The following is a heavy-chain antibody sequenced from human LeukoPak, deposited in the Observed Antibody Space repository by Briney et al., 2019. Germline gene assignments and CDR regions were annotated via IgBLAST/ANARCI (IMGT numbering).Heavy chain of an antibody. D-gene: IGHD3-10*01. J-gene: IGHJ4*02. V-gene: IGHV3-7*01. CDR1: GFNFSTYW. Sequence: PGGSLRLSCTASGFNFSTYWMTWVRQVPGKGPEWVANIKEDGGEIYYVDAVKGRFSISRDNAKTSLYLQMHSLSVADTGLYYCVTDQTGRHPYFFDYWGQGTLVTVSS. CDR2: IKEDGGEI. CDR3: VTDQTGRHPYFFDY.